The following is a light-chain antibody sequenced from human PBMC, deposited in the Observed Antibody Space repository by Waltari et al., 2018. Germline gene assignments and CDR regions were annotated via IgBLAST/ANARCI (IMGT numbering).Light chain of an antibody. V-gene: IGKV1-5*03. Sequence: DIQMTQSPYTLSASVGDRVTITCRASQSISSWLAWFQQKPGKAPKLLIQKASSLESGVPSRFSGSGSGTEFTLTISSLQPDDFATYYCQQYSSFWTFGQGTKEEIK. CDR2: KAS. CDR3: QQYSSFWT. J-gene: IGKJ1*01. CDR1: QSISSW.